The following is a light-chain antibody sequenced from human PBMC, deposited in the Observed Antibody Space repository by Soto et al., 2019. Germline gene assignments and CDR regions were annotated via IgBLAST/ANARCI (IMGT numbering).Light chain of an antibody. CDR3: NSYTSNRIRV. V-gene: IGLV2-14*01. J-gene: IGLJ1*01. CDR2: EVT. Sequence: QSVLTQPASVSGSPGQSITISCTGTSSDVGGYNSVSWYQQHPGKAPKLMIYEVTNRPSGVSNRFSGSKSGNTASLTISGLQAEDEADYYCNSYTSNRIRVFGTGTKVTVL. CDR1: SSDVGGYNS.